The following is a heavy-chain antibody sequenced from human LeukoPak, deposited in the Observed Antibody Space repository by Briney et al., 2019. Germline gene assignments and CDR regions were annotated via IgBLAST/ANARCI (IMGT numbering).Heavy chain of an antibody. CDR1: GGSFSGYY. CDR2: INHSGST. Sequence: SETLSLTCAVYGGSFSGYYWSWIRQPPGKGLEWIGEINHSGSTNYNPSLKSRVTISVDTSKNQFSLKLSSVTAADTAVYYCAGWVGNYYDSSGYSSRMDYWGQGTLVTVSS. V-gene: IGHV4-34*01. CDR3: AGWVGNYYDSSGYSSRMDY. D-gene: IGHD3-22*01. J-gene: IGHJ4*02.